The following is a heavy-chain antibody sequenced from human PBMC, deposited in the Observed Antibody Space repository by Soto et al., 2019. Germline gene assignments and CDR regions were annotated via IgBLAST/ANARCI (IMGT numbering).Heavy chain of an antibody. CDR2: ISAYNGNT. Sequence: ASVKVSCKASGHTFTSYGISWVRQAPGQGLEWMGWISAYNGNTNYAQKLQGRVTMTTDTSTSTAYMELRSLRSDDTAVYYCARERHYFNWFDPWGQGTLVTVSS. V-gene: IGHV1-18*01. J-gene: IGHJ5*02. CDR1: GHTFTSYG. CDR3: ARERHYFNWFDP. D-gene: IGHD3-10*01.